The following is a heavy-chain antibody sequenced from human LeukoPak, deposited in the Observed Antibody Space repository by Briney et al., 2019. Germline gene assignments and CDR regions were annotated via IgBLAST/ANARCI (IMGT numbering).Heavy chain of an antibody. CDR1: GFTFSSYS. D-gene: IGHD2-15*01. CDR3: ARDNIVVVVAAPPNYYYYGMDV. CDR2: INSSSCTI. V-gene: IGHV3-48*01. Sequence: GGSLRLSCAACGFTFSSYSLHWVRQAAGRGLEWVSYINSSSCTIYYAASVKGRSTISRDNAKNSLYLQMNSLRAEDTAVYYCARDNIVVVVAAPPNYYYYGMDVWGQGTTVTVSS. J-gene: IGHJ6*02.